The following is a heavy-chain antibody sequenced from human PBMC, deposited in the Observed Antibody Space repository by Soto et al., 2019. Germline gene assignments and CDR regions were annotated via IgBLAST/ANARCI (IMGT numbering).Heavy chain of an antibody. J-gene: IGHJ5*02. V-gene: IGHV4-59*01. CDR3: ARDGRSGAARLNWFDP. CDR1: GGSISSYY. D-gene: IGHD6-6*01. Sequence: QVQLQESGPGLVKPSETLSLTCTVSGGSISSYYWSWIRQPPGKGLEWIGYIYYSGSTNYNPSLKRRVTISVDTSKNQFSLKLSSVTAADTAVYYCARDGRSGAARLNWFDPWGQGTLVTVSS. CDR2: IYYSGST.